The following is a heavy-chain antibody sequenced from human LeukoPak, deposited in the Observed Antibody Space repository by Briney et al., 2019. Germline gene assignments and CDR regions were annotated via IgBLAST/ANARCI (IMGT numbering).Heavy chain of an antibody. CDR1: GFTFSTFP. Sequence: GGSLRLSCAASGFTFSTFPMSWVRQTPGKGLEWVSGISGSGENTDSADSVRGRFTISRDNSENTLYLQMNSLRVEDTALYYCARRIVGATMHDAFDIWGQGTMVIVSP. CDR3: ARRIVGATMHDAFDI. CDR2: ISGSGENT. J-gene: IGHJ3*02. V-gene: IGHV3-23*01. D-gene: IGHD1-26*01.